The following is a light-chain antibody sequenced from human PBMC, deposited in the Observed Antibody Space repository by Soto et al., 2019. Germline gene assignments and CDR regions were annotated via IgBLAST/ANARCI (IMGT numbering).Light chain of an antibody. Sequence: QAVVTQPPSVSGAPGQRVTFSCTGSSSNIGAGYDVHWYQQLPGTAPKLLIYGSFNRPSGVPDRFSGSTSGTSASLAITGLQAEDEADYYCQSYDSSLSGAVFGGGTKVTVL. CDR1: SSNIGAGYD. CDR2: GSF. CDR3: QSYDSSLSGAV. V-gene: IGLV1-40*01. J-gene: IGLJ2*01.